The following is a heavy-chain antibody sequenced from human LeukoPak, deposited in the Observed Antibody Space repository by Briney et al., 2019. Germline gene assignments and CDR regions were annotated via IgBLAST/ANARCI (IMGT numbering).Heavy chain of an antibody. V-gene: IGHV3-30-3*01. CDR1: GFTFSSYA. CDR3: AREPDSSGYSRNFDY. CDR2: ISYDGSNK. D-gene: IGHD3-22*01. J-gene: IGHJ4*01. Sequence: GGSLRLSCAASGFTFSSYAMHWVRQAPGKGLEWVAVISYDGSNKYYADSVKGRFTISRDNSKNTLYLQMNSLRAEDTAVYYCAREPDSSGYSRNFDYWGQEPWSPSPQ.